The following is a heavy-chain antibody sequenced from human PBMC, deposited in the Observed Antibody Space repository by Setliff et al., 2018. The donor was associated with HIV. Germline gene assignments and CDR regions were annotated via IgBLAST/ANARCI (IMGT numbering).Heavy chain of an antibody. Sequence: GASVKVSCKASGYTFTSYGISWVRQAPGQGLEWMGWISAYNGNTNYAQKLQGRVTMTTDTSTGTAYMELRSLRSDDTAVYYCARDGYYNSWSGYGYYYYYMDVWGKGTTVTVSS. V-gene: IGHV1-18*01. CDR1: GYTFTSYG. J-gene: IGHJ6*03. CDR3: ARDGYYNSWSGYGYYYYYMDV. D-gene: IGHD3-3*01. CDR2: ISAYNGNT.